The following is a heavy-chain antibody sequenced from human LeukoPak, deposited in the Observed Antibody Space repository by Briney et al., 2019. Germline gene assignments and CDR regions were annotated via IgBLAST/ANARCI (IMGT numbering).Heavy chain of an antibody. D-gene: IGHD6-6*01. V-gene: IGHV1-24*01. Sequence: ASVKVSCKVSGYTLTELSMHWVRQAPGKGLEWMGGFDPEDGETIYTQKFQGRVTMTEDTSTDTAYMELSSLRSEDTAVYYCATFLLGEGIAARPPHAGWFDPWGQGTLVTVSS. CDR1: GYTLTELS. J-gene: IGHJ5*02. CDR3: ATFLLGEGIAARPPHAGWFDP. CDR2: FDPEDGET.